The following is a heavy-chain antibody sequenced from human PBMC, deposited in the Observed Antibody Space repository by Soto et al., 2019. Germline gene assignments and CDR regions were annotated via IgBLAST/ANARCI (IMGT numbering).Heavy chain of an antibody. V-gene: IGHV4-59*01. D-gene: IGHD6-13*01. Sequence: QVQLQESGPGLVKPSETLSLTCTVSGGSISPYYWSWIRQPPGKGLEWIGYVYYSGNTNYNPSLASRVNISVDTSRNRFSLNLTAATAADTAVYYCARKGAAASYAHYYMDVWGRGTAVTVSS. J-gene: IGHJ6*03. CDR1: GGSISPYY. CDR3: ARKGAAASYAHYYMDV. CDR2: VYYSGNT.